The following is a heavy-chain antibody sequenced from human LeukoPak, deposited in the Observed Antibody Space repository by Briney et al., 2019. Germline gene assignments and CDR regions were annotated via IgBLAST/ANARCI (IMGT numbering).Heavy chain of an antibody. CDR2: MNPNSGNT. D-gene: IGHD3-10*01. CDR3: AREESVGHYYYMDV. V-gene: IGHV1-8*03. Sequence: ASVKVSCKASGYTFTSYDINWVRQATGQGLEWMGWMNPNSGNTGYAQKFQGRVTITRNTSTSTAYMELSSLRSEDTAVYYCAREESVGHYYYMDVWGKGTTVTVSS. CDR1: GYTFTSYD. J-gene: IGHJ6*03.